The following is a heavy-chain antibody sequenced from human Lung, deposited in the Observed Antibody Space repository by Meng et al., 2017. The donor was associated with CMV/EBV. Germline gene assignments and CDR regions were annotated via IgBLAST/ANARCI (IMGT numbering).Heavy chain of an antibody. Sequence: GSLRLSCTVSGCSISSYYWSWIRQPPGKGLEWIGYIYYSGSTNYNPSLKSRVTISVDTSKNQLSLKLSSVTAADPAVYYCARDGSLGYFDYWGQGTLVTVSS. CDR2: IYYSGST. D-gene: IGHD5-12*01. J-gene: IGHJ4*02. V-gene: IGHV4-59*01. CDR3: ARDGSLGYFDY. CDR1: GCSISSYY.